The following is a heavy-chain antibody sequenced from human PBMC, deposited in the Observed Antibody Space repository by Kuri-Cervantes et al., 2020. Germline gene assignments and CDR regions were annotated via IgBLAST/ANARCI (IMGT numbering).Heavy chain of an antibody. CDR3: ARGGRGKVVAARKNWFDP. J-gene: IGHJ5*02. CDR1: GYTFTSYD. Sequence: ASVKVSCKASGYTFTSYDINWVRQATGQGLERMGWMNPNSGNTGYAQKVQGRVTMTRNTSIRTAYMELSSLRSEDTAVYYCARGGRGKVVAARKNWFDPWGQGTLVTVSS. V-gene: IGHV1-8*01. CDR2: MNPNSGNT. D-gene: IGHD2-15*01.